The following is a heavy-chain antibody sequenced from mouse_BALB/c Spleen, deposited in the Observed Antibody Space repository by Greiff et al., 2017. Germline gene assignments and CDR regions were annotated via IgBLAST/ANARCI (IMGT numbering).Heavy chain of an antibody. D-gene: IGHD2-14*01. CDR1: GYSITSDYA. Sequence: EVKLMESGPGLVKPSQSLSLTCTVTGYSITSDYAWNWIRQFPGNKLEWMGYISYSGSTSYNPSLKSRISITRDTSKNQFFLQLNSVTTEDTATYYCAREGDRYDVYAMDYWGQGTSVTVSS. CDR3: AREGDRYDVYAMDY. CDR2: ISYSGST. J-gene: IGHJ4*01. V-gene: IGHV3-2*02.